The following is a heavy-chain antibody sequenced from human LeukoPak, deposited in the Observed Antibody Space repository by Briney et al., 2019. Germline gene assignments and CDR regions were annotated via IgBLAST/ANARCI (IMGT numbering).Heavy chain of an antibody. CDR1: GYAFTRYG. Sequence: ASVKVSCKASGYAFTRYGMNWVRQATGQGLEWMGWMNPNSGNTGYAQKFQGGVTITRNTSISTAYMELSSLRSEDTAVYYCARAPTYYYDSSGYVDYWGQGTLVTVSS. CDR3: ARAPTYYYDSSGYVDY. J-gene: IGHJ4*02. CDR2: MNPNSGNT. V-gene: IGHV1-8*03. D-gene: IGHD3-22*01.